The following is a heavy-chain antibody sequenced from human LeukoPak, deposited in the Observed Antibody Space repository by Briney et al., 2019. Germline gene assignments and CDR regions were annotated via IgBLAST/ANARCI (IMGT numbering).Heavy chain of an antibody. J-gene: IGHJ4*02. CDR2: ISSSSSYI. V-gene: IGHV3-21*01. D-gene: IGHD3-3*01. Sequence: PGGSLRLSCEVSGLNFNNAWMSWVRQAPGKGLEWVSSISSSSSYIYYADSVKGRFTISRDNAKNSLYLQMNSLRAEDTAVYYCARDLSIFGVVTNYFDYWGQGTLVTVSS. CDR1: GLNFNNAW. CDR3: ARDLSIFGVVTNYFDY.